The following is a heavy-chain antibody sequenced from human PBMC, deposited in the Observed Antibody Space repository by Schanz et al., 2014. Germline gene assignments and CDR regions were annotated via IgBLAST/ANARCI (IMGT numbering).Heavy chain of an antibody. CDR3: ARGGSSGYDFSIYYMDV. D-gene: IGHD5-12*01. CDR2: ITGSGSKT. V-gene: IGHV3-23*01. Sequence: EVHLLESGGGLVQPGGSLRVSCAASGFVFRTFAMYWVRQAPGKGLEWVSAITGSGSKTYYADSVKGRFTISRDNFKNTLFLQMNSLRAEDTAAYYCARGGSSGYDFSIYYMDVWGKGTPVAVSS. J-gene: IGHJ6*03. CDR1: GFVFRTFA.